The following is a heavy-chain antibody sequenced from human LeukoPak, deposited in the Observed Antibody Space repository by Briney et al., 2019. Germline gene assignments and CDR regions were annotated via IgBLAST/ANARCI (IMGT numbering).Heavy chain of an antibody. CDR1: GYTFTSYD. CDR3: ARTSRSRDAFDI. J-gene: IGHJ3*02. V-gene: IGHV1-8*01. D-gene: IGHD6-6*01. Sequence: RASVKVSCKASGYTFTSYDIHWVRQATGQGLEWMGWMNPNSGNTGYAQKFQGRVTMTRNTSISTAYMELSSLRSEDTAVYYCARTSRSRDAFDIWGQGTMVTVSS. CDR2: MNPNSGNT.